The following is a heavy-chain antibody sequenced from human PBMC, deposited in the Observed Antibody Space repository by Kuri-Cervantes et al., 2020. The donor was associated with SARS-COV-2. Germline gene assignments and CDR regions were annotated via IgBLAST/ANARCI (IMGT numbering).Heavy chain of an antibody. D-gene: IGHD7-27*01. Sequence: SVKVSCKASGGTFSSYAISWVRQAPGQGLEWMGGIIPIFGTANYAQKFQGRVTITTDESTSTAYMELSSLRSEDTAVYYCARANWRTGGYYYYYMDVWGKGTTVTVSS. J-gene: IGHJ6*03. CDR1: GGTFSSYA. CDR3: ARANWRTGGYYYYYMDV. V-gene: IGHV1-69*05. CDR2: IIPIFGTA.